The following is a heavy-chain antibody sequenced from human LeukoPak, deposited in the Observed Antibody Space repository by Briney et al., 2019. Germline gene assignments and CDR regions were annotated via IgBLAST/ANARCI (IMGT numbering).Heavy chain of an antibody. D-gene: IGHD3-22*01. Sequence: PGGSLRLSCAASGFTFSSYAMSWVRQAPGKGLEWVSAISGSGGSTYYADSVKGRFTISRDNSKNTLYLRMNSLRAEDTAVYYCAKETLPFYDSSGYSDYWGQGTLVTVSS. J-gene: IGHJ4*02. CDR3: AKETLPFYDSSGYSDY. V-gene: IGHV3-23*01. CDR1: GFTFSSYA. CDR2: ISGSGGST.